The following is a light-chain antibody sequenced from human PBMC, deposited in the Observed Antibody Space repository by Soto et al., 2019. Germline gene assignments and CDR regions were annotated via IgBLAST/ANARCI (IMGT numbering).Light chain of an antibody. V-gene: IGLV1-40*01. CDR3: QSYDSSLSGVV. Sequence: QSVLTQPPSVSGAPGQRVTISCTGSSSNIGAGYDVHWYQQLPGTAPKLLIYGNSNRPSGVPDRFSGSKSGTXXXLAITGLQAEDEADYYCQSYDSSLSGVVFGGGTKXTVL. CDR2: GNS. CDR1: SSNIGAGYD. J-gene: IGLJ2*01.